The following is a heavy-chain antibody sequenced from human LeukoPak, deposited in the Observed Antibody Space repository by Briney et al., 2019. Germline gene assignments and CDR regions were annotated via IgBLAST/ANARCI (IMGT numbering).Heavy chain of an antibody. CDR2: IIPIFGTA. J-gene: IGHJ5*02. D-gene: IGHD1-26*01. CDR1: GGTFSSYA. CDR3: ARSLVGATTGWFDP. V-gene: IGHV1-69*05. Sequence: SVKVSCKASGGTFSSYAISWVRQAPGQGLEWMGGIIPIFGTANYAQKFQGRVTITTDESTSTAYMELSSLRSEDTAVYYCARSLVGATTGWFDPWGQGTLVTVSS.